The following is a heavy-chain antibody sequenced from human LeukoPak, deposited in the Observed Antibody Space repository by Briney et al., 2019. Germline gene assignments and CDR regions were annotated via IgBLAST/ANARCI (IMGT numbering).Heavy chain of an antibody. D-gene: IGHD6-19*01. Sequence: GGSLRLSCAASGFTFSSYNMNWVRQAPGKGLEWVSVIYSGGSTYYADSVKGRFTISRDNSKNTLYLQMNSLRAEDTAVYYCAREAVRDAFDIWGQGTMVTVSS. V-gene: IGHV3-66*01. J-gene: IGHJ3*02. CDR3: AREAVRDAFDI. CDR1: GFTFSSYN. CDR2: IYSGGST.